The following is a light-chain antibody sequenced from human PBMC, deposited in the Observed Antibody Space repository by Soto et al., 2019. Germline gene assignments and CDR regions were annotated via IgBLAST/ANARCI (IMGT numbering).Light chain of an antibody. J-gene: IGKJ4*01. CDR3: QQYNSWPLT. V-gene: IGKV3-15*01. Sequence: ETVMTQSPATLSVSPGERATLFCRASQSVSNHLAWFQQKPGQAPRLLIYHTSTGATGIPGRFSGSGSGTEFTLTISSLQSEDFAVYYCQQYNSWPLTFGGGTKVEIK. CDR1: QSVSNH. CDR2: HTS.